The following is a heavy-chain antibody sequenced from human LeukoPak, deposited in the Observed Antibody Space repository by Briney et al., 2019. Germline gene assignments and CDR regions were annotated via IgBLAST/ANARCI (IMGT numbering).Heavy chain of an antibody. CDR2: IYYSGST. D-gene: IGHD4-11*01. CDR3: ARVYKNSNWAHDAFDI. V-gene: IGHV4-30-4*08. Sequence: SETLSLTCTVSGGSISSGDYYWSWIRQPPGKGLEWIGYIYYSGSTYYNPSLKSRVTISVDTSKNQFSLKLSSVTAADTAVYYCARVYKNSNWAHDAFDIWGQGTMVTVS. J-gene: IGHJ3*02. CDR1: GGSISSGDYY.